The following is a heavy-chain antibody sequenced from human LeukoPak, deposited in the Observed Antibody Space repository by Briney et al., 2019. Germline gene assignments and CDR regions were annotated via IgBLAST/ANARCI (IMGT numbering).Heavy chain of an antibody. CDR1: GGTFSSYT. V-gene: IGHV1-69*04. D-gene: IGHD1-26*01. CDR2: IIPILGIA. J-gene: IGHJ5*02. CDR3: ARDTEGAVDVPYNWFDP. Sequence: VKVSCKASGGTFSSYTISWVRQAPGQGLEWMGRIIPILGIANYAQKFQGRVTITADKSTSTAYMELSSLRSEDTAVYYCARDTEGAVDVPYNWFDPWGQGTLVTVSS.